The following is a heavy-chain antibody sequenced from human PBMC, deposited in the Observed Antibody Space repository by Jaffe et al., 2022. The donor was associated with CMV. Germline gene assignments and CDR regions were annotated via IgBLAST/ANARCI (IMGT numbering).Heavy chain of an antibody. CDR2: IKSKTDGGTT. CDR1: GFTFSNAW. CDR3: TTDLPILTGYYPY. J-gene: IGHJ4*02. Sequence: EVQLVESGGGLVKPGGSLRLSCAASGFTFSNAWMSWVRQAPGKGLEWVGRIKSKTDGGTTDYAAPVKGRFTISRDDSKNTLYLQMNSLKTEDTAVYYCTTDLPILTGYYPYWGQGTLVTVSS. D-gene: IGHD3-9*01. V-gene: IGHV3-15*01.